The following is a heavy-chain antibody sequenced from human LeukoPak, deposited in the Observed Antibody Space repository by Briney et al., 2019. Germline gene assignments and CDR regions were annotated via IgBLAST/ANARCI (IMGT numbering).Heavy chain of an antibody. CDR2: INHSGST. Sequence: PSETLSLTCAVSGGSFSGYYWSWIRQPPGKGLEWIGEINHSGSTNYNPSLKSRVTISVDTSKNQFSLKLSSVTAADTAVYYCARGYPSVDYWGQGTLVTVSS. J-gene: IGHJ4*02. CDR1: GGSFSGYY. V-gene: IGHV4-34*01. CDR3: ARGYPSVDY. D-gene: IGHD2-2*02.